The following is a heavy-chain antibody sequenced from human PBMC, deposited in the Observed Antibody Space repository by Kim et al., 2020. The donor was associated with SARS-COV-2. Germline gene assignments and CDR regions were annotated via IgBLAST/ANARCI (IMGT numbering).Heavy chain of an antibody. CDR3: ARDGNYYDSSGYWVFDY. D-gene: IGHD3-22*01. V-gene: IGHV1-3*01. CDR1: GYTFATYA. CDR2: INAGNGNT. J-gene: IGHJ4*02. Sequence: ASVKVSCKASGYTFATYAIHWVRQAPGQGLEWMGWINAGNGNTKYSQKFQGRVTITGDTSASTAYMELSSLRSEDTAVYYCARDGNYYDSSGYWVFDYWGQGTLVTVSS.